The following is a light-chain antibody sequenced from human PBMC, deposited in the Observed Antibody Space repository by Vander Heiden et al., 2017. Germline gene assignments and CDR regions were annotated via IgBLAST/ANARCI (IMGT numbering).Light chain of an antibody. J-gene: IGKJ2*01. V-gene: IGKV3-15*01. CDR1: QSVYSN. CDR2: GAS. CDR3: QHYDNWLGA. Sequence: EIVMTQSPATLSVSQGESVTLSCRASQSVYSNLAWYQQKLGQPPRLLIYGASTRATGIPARFSGSGSGAEFTLTISNLQSEDFGVFYCQHYDNWLGAFGQGTKLEIK.